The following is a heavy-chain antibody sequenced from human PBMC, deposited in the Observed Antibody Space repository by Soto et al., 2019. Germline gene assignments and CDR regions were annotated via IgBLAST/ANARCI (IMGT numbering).Heavy chain of an antibody. CDR1: GFSFFSYA. Sequence: EVQLLESGGHVVQPGESLRLSCTGSGFSFFSYAMSWVRQAPGKGLEWVSTISGSGGHTYYADSVKGRFVVSRDNAKNTVYLNMRSLTGEHTVIFFCAITEMAWFAHWGKGT. D-gene: IGHD1-20*01. CDR2: ISGSGGHT. J-gene: IGHJ5*02. V-gene: IGHV3-23*01. CDR3: AITEMAWFAH.